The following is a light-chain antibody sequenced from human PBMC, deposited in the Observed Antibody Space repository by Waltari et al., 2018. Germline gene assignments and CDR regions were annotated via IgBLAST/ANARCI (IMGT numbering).Light chain of an antibody. CDR3: LQDYTYPFT. Sequence: DIQMTPSPSSVSASVGARVTITCRASQAISSWLAWYQQKPGKAPKLLIYAASSLQSGVPSRFSGSGSGTDFTLSISSLQPEDVATYYCLQDYTYPFTFGGGTKVEIK. J-gene: IGKJ4*01. V-gene: IGKV1-12*02. CDR1: QAISSW. CDR2: AAS.